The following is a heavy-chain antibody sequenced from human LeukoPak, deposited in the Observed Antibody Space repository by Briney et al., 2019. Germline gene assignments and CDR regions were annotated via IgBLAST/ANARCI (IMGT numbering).Heavy chain of an antibody. Sequence: GGSLRLSCAASGFTFSSYAMHWVRQAPGKGLEWVAVISYDGSNKYYADSVKGRFTISRDNSKNTLYLQMNSLRAGDTAVYYCARAFGVVIIGTLNDYWGQGTLVTVSS. J-gene: IGHJ4*02. D-gene: IGHD3-3*01. CDR3: ARAFGVVIIGTLNDY. CDR1: GFTFSSYA. V-gene: IGHV3-30*04. CDR2: ISYDGSNK.